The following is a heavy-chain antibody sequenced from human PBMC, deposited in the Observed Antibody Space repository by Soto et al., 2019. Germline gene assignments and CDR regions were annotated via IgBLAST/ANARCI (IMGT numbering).Heavy chain of an antibody. D-gene: IGHD3-10*01. Sequence: SETMSLTCTVTAGSISCYYWPWIRQPPGKGLEWCGYIYYSGSTNYNPTLKRRVTTSVATSKNQFYLKLSSVSAADTDVYYCARASRGASYFDYWGQGTLVTVSS. CDR3: ARASRGASYFDY. J-gene: IGHJ4*01. V-gene: IGHV4-59*01. CDR1: AGSISCYY. CDR2: IYYSGST.